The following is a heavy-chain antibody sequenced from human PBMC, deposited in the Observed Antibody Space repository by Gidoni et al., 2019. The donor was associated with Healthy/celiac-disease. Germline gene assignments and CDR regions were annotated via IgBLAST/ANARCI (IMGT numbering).Heavy chain of an antibody. J-gene: IGHJ4*02. V-gene: IGHV3-30-3*01. Sequence: QVQLVESGGGVVAPGRSLRLSGAASGFPCSSYAMHWIRQAPGKGLEWVAVISYDGSNKYYADSVKGRFTIARDNSKNTLYLQMNSLRAEDTAVYYCAREYVAGRDYWGQGTLVTVSS. CDR3: AREYVAGRDY. D-gene: IGHD6-19*01. CDR2: ISYDGSNK. CDR1: GFPCSSYA.